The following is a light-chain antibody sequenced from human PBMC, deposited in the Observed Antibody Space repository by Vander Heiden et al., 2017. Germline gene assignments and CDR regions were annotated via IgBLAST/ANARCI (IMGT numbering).Light chain of an antibody. CDR3: QQYGSSPLT. J-gene: IGKJ4*01. CDR1: QSVNSSI. V-gene: IGKV3-20*01. CDR2: GAS. Sequence: IVLTQSPGTLSLSPRQIATPARSASQSVNSSILAWYRQKPSQAPRLLISGASNRATGIPDRFSASGSGTDFTLTISRLEPEDFAVYFCQQYGSSPLTFGGGTEVESK.